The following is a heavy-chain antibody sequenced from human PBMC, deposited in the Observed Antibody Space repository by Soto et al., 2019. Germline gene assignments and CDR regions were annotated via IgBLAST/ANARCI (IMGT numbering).Heavy chain of an antibody. J-gene: IGHJ3*02. CDR3: ARVSGFDDAFDI. Sequence: GGSLRLSCAASGFTFSSYSMNWVRQAPGKGLEWVSSISSSSYIYYADSVKGRFTISRDNAKNSLYLQMNSLRAEDTAVYYCARVSGFDDAFDIWGQGTMVTVSS. D-gene: IGHD5-12*01. CDR1: GFTFSSYS. CDR2: ISSSSYI. V-gene: IGHV3-21*01.